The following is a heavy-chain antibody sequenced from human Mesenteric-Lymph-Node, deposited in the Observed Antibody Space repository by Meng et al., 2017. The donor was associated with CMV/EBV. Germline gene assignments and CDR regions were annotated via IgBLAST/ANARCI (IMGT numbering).Heavy chain of an antibody. J-gene: IGHJ4*02. CDR1: GDSVTSTNHY. V-gene: IGHV4-61*01. CDR3: ARDNKYYFDY. Sequence: SETLSLTCTVSGDSVTSTNHYWNWIRQPPGKGLEWIGFIYYSGTTNYNPSLKSRVTISVDTSKNQFSLKLSSVTAADTAVYYCARDNKYYFDYWGQGTLVTVSS. CDR2: IYYSGTT. D-gene: IGHD1/OR15-1a*01.